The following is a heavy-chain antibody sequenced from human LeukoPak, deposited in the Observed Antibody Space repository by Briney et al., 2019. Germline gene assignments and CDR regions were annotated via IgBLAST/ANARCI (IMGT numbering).Heavy chain of an antibody. CDR1: GYTFTIFH. CDR2: INPSDGST. Sequence: EASVKVSCKASGYTFTIFHIHWVRQAPGQGLEWMGMINPSDGSTNYAQKFQGRVTMTSDMSTSTVAMDLSSLRSDDTAVCYCARESTFRLLRNVSDIWGQGTMVTVSS. V-gene: IGHV1-46*01. D-gene: IGHD5-12*01. CDR3: ARESTFRLLRNVSDI. J-gene: IGHJ3*02.